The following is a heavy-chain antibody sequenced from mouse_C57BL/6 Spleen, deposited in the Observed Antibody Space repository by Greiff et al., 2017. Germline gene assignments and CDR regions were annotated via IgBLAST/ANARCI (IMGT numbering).Heavy chain of an antibody. CDR1: GFTFSDYY. J-gene: IGHJ1*03. V-gene: IGHV5-16*01. CDR3: ARDQRVYFDV. CDR2: INYDGSST. Sequence: EVQRVESEGGLVQPGSSMKLSCTASGFTFSDYYMAWVRQVPEKGLEWVANINYDGSSTYYLDSLKSRFIISRDNAKNILYLQMSSLKSEDTATYYCARDQRVYFDVWGTGTTVTVSS.